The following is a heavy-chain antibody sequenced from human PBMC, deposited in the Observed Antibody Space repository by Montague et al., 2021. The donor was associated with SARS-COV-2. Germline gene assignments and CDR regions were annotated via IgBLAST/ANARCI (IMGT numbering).Heavy chain of an antibody. Sequence: SLRLSCAASGFTFSSYDMHWVRQVTGDGLEWVSAINIDGDTYYSASVKGRFTISRENAKNSLYLQMNSLRAADTAVYYCLREPRYRGNDFYGMDVWGQGTTVTVSS. CDR3: LREPRYRGNDFYGMDV. CDR2: INIDGDT. V-gene: IGHV3-13*01. J-gene: IGHJ6*02. D-gene: IGHD5-12*01. CDR1: GFTFSSYD.